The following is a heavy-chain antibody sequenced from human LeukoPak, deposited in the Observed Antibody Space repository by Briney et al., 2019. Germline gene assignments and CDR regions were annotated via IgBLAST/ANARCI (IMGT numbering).Heavy chain of an antibody. CDR3: ARNHGGWFDS. CDR2: IYYSGST. V-gene: IGHV4-59*01. J-gene: IGHJ5*01. Sequence: SEALSLTCTVSGGSISSYYWSWIRQPPGKGLEWIGYIYYSGSTNYNPSLKSRVTISVDTSKNQFSLKLSSVTAADTAVYYCARNHGGWFDSWGQGTLVTVSS. CDR1: GGSISSYY. D-gene: IGHD4-23*01.